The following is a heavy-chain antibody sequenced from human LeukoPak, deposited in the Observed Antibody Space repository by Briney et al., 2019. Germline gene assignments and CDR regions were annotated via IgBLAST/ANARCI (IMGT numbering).Heavy chain of an antibody. D-gene: IGHD1-26*01. J-gene: IGHJ6*02. CDR2: ISSSSSST. CDR3: ARERIVGAASTRYYGMDV. CDR1: GFIFSDYY. Sequence: PGGSLRLSCAASGFIFSDYYMSWIRQAPGKGLEWVSYISSSSSSTNCADSVKGRFTISRDNAKNSLYFQMNSLRAEDTAVYYCARERIVGAASTRYYGMDVWGQGTTVTVSS. V-gene: IGHV3-11*05.